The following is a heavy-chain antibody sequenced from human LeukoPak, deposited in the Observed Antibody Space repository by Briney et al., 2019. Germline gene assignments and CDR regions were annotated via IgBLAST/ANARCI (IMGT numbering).Heavy chain of an antibody. CDR1: GYTFSTYW. J-gene: IGHJ4*02. CDR2: IYPGDSDT. D-gene: IGHD6-6*01. V-gene: IGHV5-51*01. CDR3: ARRFSSSLGIDY. Sequence: GESLKISCKASGYTFSTYWIGWVRQMPGKGLEWMGIIYPGDSDTRYSPSSQGQVTITADKYISTAYLQWSSLKASDTAMYYCARRFSSSLGIDYRGQGTLVTVSS.